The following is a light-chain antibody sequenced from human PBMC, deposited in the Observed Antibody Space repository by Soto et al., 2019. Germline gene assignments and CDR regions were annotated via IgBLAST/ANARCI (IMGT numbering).Light chain of an antibody. CDR2: GAS. J-gene: IGKJ1*01. CDR1: QAINNN. V-gene: IGKV3-15*01. CDR3: QQYNNWPQT. Sequence: VLTQAPDTLSVSPGERATLSCRASQAINNNVAWYQLKAGQVPRLLIYGASSRAADVPARFSGGGSGTDFTLTISSLQSEDFAQYHCQQYNNWPQTFGQGT.